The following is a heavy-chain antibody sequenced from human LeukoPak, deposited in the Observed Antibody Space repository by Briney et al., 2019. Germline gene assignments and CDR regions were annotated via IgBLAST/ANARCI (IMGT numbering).Heavy chain of an antibody. J-gene: IGHJ4*02. CDR3: AKNTGSSGYYSYFDY. CDR1: GFTFSSYS. V-gene: IGHV3-23*01. D-gene: IGHD3-22*01. Sequence: QPGGSLRLSCAASGFTFSSYSMTWVRQAPGKGLEWVSAISGSGGSTFYADSVKGRFTISRDNSKNTLYLQMNSLRAEDTAVYYCAKNTGSSGYYSYFDYWGQGTLVTVSS. CDR2: ISGSGGST.